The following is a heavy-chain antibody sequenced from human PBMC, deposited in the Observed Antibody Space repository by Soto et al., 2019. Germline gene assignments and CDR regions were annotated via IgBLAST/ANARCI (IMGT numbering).Heavy chain of an antibody. CDR3: AAVEIWAYCGGDCYLGY. CDR2: IVVGSGNT. Sequence: RASVKVSCKASGFTFTSSAVQWVRQARGQRLEWIGWIVVGSGNTNYAQKFQERVTITRDMSTSTAYMELSSLRSEDTAVYYFAAVEIWAYCGGDCYLGYWGQGTLVTVSS. V-gene: IGHV1-58*01. D-gene: IGHD2-21*02. CDR1: GFTFTSSA. J-gene: IGHJ4*02.